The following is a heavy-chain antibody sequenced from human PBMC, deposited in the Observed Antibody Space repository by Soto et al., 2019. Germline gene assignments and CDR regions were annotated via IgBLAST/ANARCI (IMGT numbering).Heavy chain of an antibody. CDR1: GGSINSNAYY. CDR2: IHNSGSS. J-gene: IGHJ4*02. CDR3: ARLRDGYNSFDY. Sequence: QVQLQESGPGLVKPSQTLSLTCTVSGGSINSNAYYWSWIRQPPEKGLEWLGYIHNSGSSHYRPSLKSRLNISLDTSKNQFSLKVRSVTPADTAVYSCARLRDGYNSFDYWSLGILVTVSS. V-gene: IGHV4-30-4*01. D-gene: IGHD5-12*01.